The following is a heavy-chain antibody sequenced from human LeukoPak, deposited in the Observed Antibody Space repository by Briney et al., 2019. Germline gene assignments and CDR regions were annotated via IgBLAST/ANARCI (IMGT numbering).Heavy chain of an antibody. D-gene: IGHD6-13*01. J-gene: IGHJ4*02. CDR2: ISYDGSNK. V-gene: IGHV3-30*14. CDR1: GFTFSSYA. CDR3: ARDSSSWYPGPLLY. Sequence: GGSLRLSCAASGFTFSSYAMHWVRQAPGKGLEWVAVISYDGSNKYYADSVKGRFTISRDNSKNTLYLQMNSLRAEDTAVYYCARDSSSWYPGPLLYWGQGTLVTVSS.